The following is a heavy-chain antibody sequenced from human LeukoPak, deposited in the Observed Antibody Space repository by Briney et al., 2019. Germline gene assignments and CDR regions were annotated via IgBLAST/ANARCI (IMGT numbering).Heavy chain of an antibody. CDR3: ANSANYGGNSGYFDY. Sequence: SETLSLTCTVSGGSVDGYWWSWVRQPPGQGLEWIGHVSYGANTNYKSSLKSRVTISVDTSKNQFSLNLSSVTAADTAVYYCANSANYGGNSGYFDYWGQGTLVTVSS. CDR1: GGSVDGYW. J-gene: IGHJ4*02. D-gene: IGHD4-23*01. V-gene: IGHV4-59*08. CDR2: VSYGANT.